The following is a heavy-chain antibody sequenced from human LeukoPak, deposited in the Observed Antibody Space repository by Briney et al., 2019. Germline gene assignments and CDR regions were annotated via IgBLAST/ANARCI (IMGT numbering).Heavy chain of an antibody. V-gene: IGHV3-23*01. CDR2: IFPSGGEI. J-gene: IGHJ4*02. CDR1: GFTFSTFA. CDR3: ATYRQVLLPFES. D-gene: IGHD2-8*02. Sequence: GGSLRLSCAASGFTFSTFAMIWVRQPPGKELEWVSSIFPSGGEIHYADSVRGRFTISRDNSKSTLSLQMNSLRAEDTAIYYCATYRQVLLPFESWGQGTLVTVSS.